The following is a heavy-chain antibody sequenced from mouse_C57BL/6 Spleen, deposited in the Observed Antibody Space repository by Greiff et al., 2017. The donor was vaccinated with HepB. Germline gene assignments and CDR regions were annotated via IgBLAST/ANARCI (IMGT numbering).Heavy chain of an antibody. CDR3: ARGGFITTVVAEYFDV. CDR2: INPGSGGT. CDR1: GYAFTNYL. V-gene: IGHV1-54*01. J-gene: IGHJ1*03. Sequence: QVQLQQSGAELVRPGTSVKVSCKASGYAFTNYLIEWVKQRPGQGLEWIGVINPGSGGTNYNEKFKGKATLTADKSSSTAYMQLSSLPSEDSAVYFCARGGFITTVVAEYFDVWGTGTTVTVSS. D-gene: IGHD1-1*01.